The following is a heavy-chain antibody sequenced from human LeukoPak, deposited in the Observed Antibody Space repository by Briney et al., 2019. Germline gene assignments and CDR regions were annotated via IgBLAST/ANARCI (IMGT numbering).Heavy chain of an antibody. Sequence: ASVKVSCKAPAYTFTGYYMHWVRQAPGQELEWMGWLSPNSGDTKFAQKFQGRVTMTRDTSINTAYMELSRLRSDDTAVYYCARATDISSWYLAYWGQGTLVTVSS. V-gene: IGHV1-2*02. D-gene: IGHD6-13*01. J-gene: IGHJ4*02. CDR1: AYTFTGYY. CDR2: LSPNSGDT. CDR3: ARATDISSWYLAY.